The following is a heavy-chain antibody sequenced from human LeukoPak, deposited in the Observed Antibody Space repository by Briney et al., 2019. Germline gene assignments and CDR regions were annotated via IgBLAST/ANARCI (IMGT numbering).Heavy chain of an antibody. CDR2: IQSEGGGGTT. D-gene: IGHD2-15*01. CDR3: ARDVGGRTPFRF. V-gene: IGHV3-49*03. Sequence: PGGSLRLSCTISGFTFRHYGLTWFRQAPGKGLEWVGYIQSEGGGGTTRYAAAVVGRFIISRDDSKSVAFLQMNSLKIDDTGVYYCARDVGGRTPFRFWGQGTMVAVSS. CDR1: GFTFRHYG. J-gene: IGHJ4*02.